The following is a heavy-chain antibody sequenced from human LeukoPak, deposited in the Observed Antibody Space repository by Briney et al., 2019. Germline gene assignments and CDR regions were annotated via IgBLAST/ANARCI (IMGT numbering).Heavy chain of an antibody. CDR2: ISYDAAVK. J-gene: IGHJ4*02. CDR1: GFTLRSYA. CDR3: ARDLRYGSGGYFDY. V-gene: IGHV3-30*09. D-gene: IGHD3-10*01. Sequence: GGSLRLSCAVSGFTLRSYAIHWVRQAPGKGLQWVAFISYDAAVKYYADSVRGRFAVSRDNSKNTLSLEMNSLRPEDTAVYYCARDLRYGSGGYFDYWGQGTLVTVSS.